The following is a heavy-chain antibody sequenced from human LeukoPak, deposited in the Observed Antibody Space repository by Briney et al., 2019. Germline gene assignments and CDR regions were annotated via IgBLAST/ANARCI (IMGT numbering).Heavy chain of an antibody. CDR2: IWYDGSNK. Sequence: GGSLRLSCAASGITFSTYGMHWVRQAPGKGLEWVAVIWYDGSNKDYADSVKGRFTISRDNSKNTLYLQMNSLRGEDTAVYYCARDQGIFDYWGQGTLVTVSS. CDR1: GITFSTYG. CDR3: ARDQGIFDY. V-gene: IGHV3-33*01. J-gene: IGHJ4*02.